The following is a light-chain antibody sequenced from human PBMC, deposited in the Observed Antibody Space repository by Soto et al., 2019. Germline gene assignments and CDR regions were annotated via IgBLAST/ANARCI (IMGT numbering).Light chain of an antibody. CDR2: YDS. J-gene: IGLJ2*01. Sequence: SYELTQPPSVSVAPGKTARITCGGNNIGSKSVHWYQQKPGQAPVLVIYYDSDRPSGIPERFSSSNSGNTATLTISRVEAGDEADYYCQVWDSSSDHRGVFGGGTKLTVL. CDR1: NIGSKS. CDR3: QVWDSSSDHRGV. V-gene: IGLV3-21*04.